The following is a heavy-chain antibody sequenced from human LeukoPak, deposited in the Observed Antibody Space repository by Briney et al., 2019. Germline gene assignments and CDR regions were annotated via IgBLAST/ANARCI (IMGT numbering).Heavy chain of an antibody. CDR1: GYSISSGYY. J-gene: IGHJ6*03. V-gene: IGHV4-38-2*02. D-gene: IGHD3-10*01. CDR2: IYHSGST. CDR3: ARCGSGSYYAYYYYYMDV. Sequence: SETLSLTCTVSGYSISSGYYWGWIRQPPGKGLEWIGSIYHSGSTYYNPSLKSRVTISVDTSKNQFSLKLSSVTAADTAVYYCARCGSGSYYAYYYYYMDVWGKGTTVTVSS.